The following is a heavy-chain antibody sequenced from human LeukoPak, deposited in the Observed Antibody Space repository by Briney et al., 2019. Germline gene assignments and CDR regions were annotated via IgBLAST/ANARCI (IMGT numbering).Heavy chain of an antibody. CDR2: ISTSTGDT. D-gene: IGHD4-11*01. V-gene: IGHV1-18*01. Sequence: GASVRVSCKTSGYSFILYGISWVRQAPGQGPEWMGWISTSTGDTKYTQKFQGRVTLTTDTSTSTAYMELSSLRSDDTAVYYCARDDNYGTFVNVDYWGQGTLVTVSS. CDR1: GYSFILYG. J-gene: IGHJ4*02. CDR3: ARDDNYGTFVNVDY.